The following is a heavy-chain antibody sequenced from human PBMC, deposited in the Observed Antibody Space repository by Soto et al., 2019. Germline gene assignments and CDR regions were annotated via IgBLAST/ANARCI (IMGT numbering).Heavy chain of an antibody. CDR3: ARPGVLEAFDI. V-gene: IGHV4-34*01. D-gene: IGHD3-10*01. J-gene: IGHJ3*02. Sequence: QVQLQQWGAGLLKPSETLSLTCAVYGGSFSGYYWSWIRQPPGKGLEWIGEINHSGSTNYNPSLKSRVTISVDTSKNQFSLKLSSVTAADTAVYYCARPGVLEAFDIWGQGTMVTVSS. CDR1: GGSFSGYY. CDR2: INHSGST.